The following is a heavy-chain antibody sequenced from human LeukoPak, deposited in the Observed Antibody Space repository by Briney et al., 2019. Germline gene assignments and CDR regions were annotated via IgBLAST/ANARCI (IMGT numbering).Heavy chain of an antibody. CDR2: IGGSGGST. Sequence: GGSLRLSCAASGFTFSSYAMSWVRQAPGKGLEWVSAIGGSGGSTYYADSVKGRFTISRDNSKNTLYLQMNSLRAEDTAVYYCAKAPSRFCSSTSCYISIDYWGQGTLVTVSS. D-gene: IGHD2-2*01. V-gene: IGHV3-23*01. CDR1: GFTFSSYA. CDR3: AKAPSRFCSSTSCYISIDY. J-gene: IGHJ4*02.